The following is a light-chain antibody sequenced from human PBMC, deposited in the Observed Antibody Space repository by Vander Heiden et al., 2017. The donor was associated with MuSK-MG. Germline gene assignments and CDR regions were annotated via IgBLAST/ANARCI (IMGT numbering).Light chain of an antibody. CDR3: SSYTSSSTTGV. CDR2: EVS. V-gene: IGLV2-14*01. CDR1: SSDVVGYNY. Sequence: QSALTQPASVSGSPGQSITISCTGTSSDVVGYNYVSWYQQHPGTAPKLISYEVSNRPSGVSNRFSGSKSGNTASLTISGLQAEDEADYYCSSYTSSSTTGVLGTGTKVTVL. J-gene: IGLJ1*01.